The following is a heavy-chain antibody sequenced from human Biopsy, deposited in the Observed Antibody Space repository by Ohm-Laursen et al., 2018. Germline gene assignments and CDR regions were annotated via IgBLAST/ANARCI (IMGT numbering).Heavy chain of an antibody. D-gene: IGHD2/OR15-2a*01. V-gene: IGHV4-59*01. CDR1: GGSISSDY. CDR2: IYYSGST. J-gene: IGHJ6*02. Sequence: WQTLSLTCAVSGGSISSDYWSWIRQTPGKGLEWIGYIYYSGSTNYNPSLKSRVTISVDTSKNQFSLRLNSVTAADTAVYYCARATNSTGWPYYYFYGMDVWGQGTTVTVSS. CDR3: ARATNSTGWPYYYFYGMDV.